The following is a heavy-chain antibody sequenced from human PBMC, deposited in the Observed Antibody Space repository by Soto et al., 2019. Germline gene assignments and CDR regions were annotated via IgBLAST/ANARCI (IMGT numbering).Heavy chain of an antibody. Sequence: EVQLVESGGGLVQPGRSLRLSCAASGFTFDDYAKHWVRQAPGKGLEWVSGISWNSGSIGYADSVKGRFTISRDNAKNSLYLQMNSLRAEDTALYYCAKAWGPAADDWYFDLWGRGTLVTVSS. D-gene: IGHD6-13*01. J-gene: IGHJ2*01. CDR1: GFTFDDYA. CDR2: ISWNSGSI. V-gene: IGHV3-9*01. CDR3: AKAWGPAADDWYFDL.